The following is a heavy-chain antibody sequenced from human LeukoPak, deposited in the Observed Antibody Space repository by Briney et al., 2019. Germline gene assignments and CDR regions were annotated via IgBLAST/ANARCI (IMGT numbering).Heavy chain of an antibody. Sequence: LRLSCAASGFTVSSNYMSWVRQAPGKGLEWLARIDWGDDKYYSTSLKTRLTISKDTSKNQVVLTMTNMDPVDTATYYCARIVRYYDSSGYYYYFDYWGQGTLVTVSS. CDR1: GFTVSSNY. CDR2: IDWGDDK. D-gene: IGHD3-22*01. J-gene: IGHJ4*02. CDR3: ARIVRYYDSSGYYYYFDY. V-gene: IGHV2-70*11.